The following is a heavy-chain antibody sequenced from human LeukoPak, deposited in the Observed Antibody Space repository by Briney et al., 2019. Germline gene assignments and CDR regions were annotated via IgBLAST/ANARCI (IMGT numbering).Heavy chain of an antibody. Sequence: SVKVSCKASGGTFSSYAISWVRQAPGQGLEWMGGIIPIFGTANYAQKFQGRVTITADESTSTAYMELSSLRSEDTAVYYCARGREVDIVATTTFDYWGQGTLVTVSS. CDR2: IIPIFGTA. CDR3: ARGREVDIVATTTFDY. V-gene: IGHV1-69*13. J-gene: IGHJ4*02. D-gene: IGHD5-12*01. CDR1: GGTFSSYA.